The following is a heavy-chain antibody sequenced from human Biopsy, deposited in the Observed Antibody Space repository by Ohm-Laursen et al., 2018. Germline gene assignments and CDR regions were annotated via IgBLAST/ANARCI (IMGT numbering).Heavy chain of an antibody. J-gene: IGHJ3*01. CDR1: GFTFNGDN. CDR2: ISRDSSHI. V-gene: IGHV3-21*01. Sequence: GSLRLSCAASGFTFNGDNANWVRQAPGKGLEWVSYISRDSSHIYYADSVKGRFTISRDNAKRSVFLQMNSLRAEDTAVYYCAREAVVATIDDGFDVWGQGTVVTVSS. D-gene: IGHD5-12*01. CDR3: AREAVVATIDDGFDV.